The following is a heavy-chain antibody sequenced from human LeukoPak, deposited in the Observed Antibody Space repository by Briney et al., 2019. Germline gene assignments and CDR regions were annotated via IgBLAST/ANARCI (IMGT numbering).Heavy chain of an antibody. V-gene: IGHV3-74*01. Sequence: GGSLRLSCAASGFTFSSYWMHWVRQAPGKGLVWVSRINSDGSSTSYADSVKGRFTISRDNAKNTLYLQMNSLRAEDTAVYYCARVSSYDFWSGYYPSDYWGQGTLVTVSS. J-gene: IGHJ4*02. CDR3: ARVSSYDFWSGYYPSDY. CDR1: GFTFSSYW. CDR2: INSDGSST. D-gene: IGHD3-3*01.